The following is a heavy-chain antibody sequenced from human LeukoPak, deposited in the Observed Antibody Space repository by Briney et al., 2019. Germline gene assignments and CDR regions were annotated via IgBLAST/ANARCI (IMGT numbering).Heavy chain of an antibody. D-gene: IGHD3-10*01. V-gene: IGHV3-21*01. CDR3: AKWFFALDAFDI. J-gene: IGHJ3*02. Sequence: PGGSLRLSCAASGFTFSSYVINWVRQAPGKGLEWVSSISGSSYYIYYADSVKGRFTISRDNAKNSLYLQMNSLRAEDTAVYYCAKWFFALDAFDIWGQGTMVTVSS. CDR1: GFTFSSYV. CDR2: ISGSSYYI.